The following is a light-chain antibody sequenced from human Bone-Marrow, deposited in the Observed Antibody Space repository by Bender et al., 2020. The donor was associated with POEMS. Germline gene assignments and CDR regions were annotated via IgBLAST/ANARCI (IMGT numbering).Light chain of an antibody. J-gene: IGLJ2*01. CDR2: EAS. CDR1: TSDVGSDKL. CDR3: CSYAPSSSFDVF. Sequence: QSALTQPASMSGSPGQSITITCIGTTSDVGSDKLVSWYQQHPATFPTLNIYEASKRPPGVSTRFSGSESGNTSSLTISGLQAEDEADYYCCSYAPSSSFDVFFGGGTKLTVL. V-gene: IGLV2-23*02.